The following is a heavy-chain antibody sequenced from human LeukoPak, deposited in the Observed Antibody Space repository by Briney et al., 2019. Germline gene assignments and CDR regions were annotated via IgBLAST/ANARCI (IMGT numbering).Heavy chain of an antibody. Sequence: SETLSLTCAVYGGSFSGYYWSWIRQPPGKGLEWIGEINHSGSTNYNPSLKSRVTISVDTSKNQFSLKLSSVTAADTAVYYCARALTYYYGSGSPYDYWGQGTLVTVSS. CDR3: ARALTYYYGSGSPYDY. J-gene: IGHJ4*02. CDR2: INHSGST. D-gene: IGHD3-10*01. CDR1: GGSFSGYY. V-gene: IGHV4-34*01.